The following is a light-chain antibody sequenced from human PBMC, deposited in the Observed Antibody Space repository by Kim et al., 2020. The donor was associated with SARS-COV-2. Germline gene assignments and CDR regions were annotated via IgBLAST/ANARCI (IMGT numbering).Light chain of an antibody. J-gene: IGKJ5*01. CDR2: DAS. CDR3: QQYNNLQAIT. V-gene: IGKV1-33*01. CDR1: QDIRKL. Sequence: GDSVTITCQASQDIRKLLNWYQHKPGKAPELLISDASTLRTGVPSRFSGSASGTHFTFTISNLQPEDIATYYCQQYNNLQAITFGQGTRLEIK.